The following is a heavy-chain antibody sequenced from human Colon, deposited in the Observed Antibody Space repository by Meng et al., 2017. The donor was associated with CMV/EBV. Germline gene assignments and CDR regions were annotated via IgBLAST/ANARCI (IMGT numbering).Heavy chain of an antibody. Sequence: GESLKISCAASGFTFSSYSMNWVRQAPGKGPEWISAISSSDYRTSYADSVRGRFTISRDNSKNTLYLEMNSLRAEDTAVYYCAKAPIWVSVAGVLDSWGQGTLVTVSS. CDR3: AKAPIWVSVAGVLDS. CDR1: GFTFSSYS. D-gene: IGHD6-19*01. J-gene: IGHJ4*02. V-gene: IGHV3-23*01. CDR2: ISSSDYRT.